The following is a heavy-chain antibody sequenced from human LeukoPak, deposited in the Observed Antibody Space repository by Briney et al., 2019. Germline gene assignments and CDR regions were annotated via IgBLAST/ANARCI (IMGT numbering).Heavy chain of an antibody. Sequence: ASVKVSCKASGYTFTSYDINWVRQATGQGLEWMGWMNPNSGNTGYAQKFQGRVTMTRNTSISTAYMELSSLRSEDTAVYYCWSYYYDSSGYQGDAFDIWGQGTMVTVSS. CDR2: MNPNSGNT. D-gene: IGHD3-22*01. V-gene: IGHV1-8*01. J-gene: IGHJ3*02. CDR1: GYTFTSYD. CDR3: WSYYYDSSGYQGDAFDI.